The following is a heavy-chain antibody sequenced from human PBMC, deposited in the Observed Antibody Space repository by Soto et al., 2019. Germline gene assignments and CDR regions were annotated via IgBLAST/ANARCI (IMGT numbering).Heavy chain of an antibody. CDR1: GGTFSSYA. V-gene: IGHV1-69*13. D-gene: IGHD3-10*01. CDR3: ARSRITMVRGVPRYAFDI. Sequence: SVKVSCKASGGTFSSYAISWVRQAPGQGLEWKGGIIPIFGTANYAQKFQGRVTITADESTSTAYMELSSLRSEDTAVYYCARSRITMVRGVPRYAFDIWGQGTVVTVSS. CDR2: IIPIFGTA. J-gene: IGHJ3*02.